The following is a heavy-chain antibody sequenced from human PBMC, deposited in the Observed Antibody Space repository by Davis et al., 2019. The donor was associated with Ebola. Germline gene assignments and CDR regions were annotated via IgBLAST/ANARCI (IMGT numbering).Heavy chain of an antibody. Sequence: GGSLRLSCAASGFIFGNYYMSWVRQAPGKGLEWVSAISSGGGSTYFAGSVKGRFAISRDNSKNTLYLIMNTLRAEDTAVYYCAISSSTVGFFFDYWGHGTLVTVSS. J-gene: IGHJ4*01. CDR1: GFIFGNYY. V-gene: IGHV3-23*01. CDR3: AISSSTVGFFFDY. D-gene: IGHD6-6*01. CDR2: ISSGGGST.